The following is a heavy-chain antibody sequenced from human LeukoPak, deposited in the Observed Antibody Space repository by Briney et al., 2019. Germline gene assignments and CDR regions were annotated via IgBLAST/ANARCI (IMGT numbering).Heavy chain of an antibody. V-gene: IGHV3-74*01. CDR3: ARQTGSGLFILP. CDR1: GFTFSNYW. D-gene: IGHD3/OR15-3a*01. CDR2: INPDGSNT. Sequence: GGSLRLSCAASGFTFSNYWMHWVRQDPGKGLVWVSYINPDGSNTNYADSVKGRFTISRDNAKNALYLQMNSLRAEDTAVYYCARQTGSGLFILPGGQGTLVTVSS. J-gene: IGHJ4*02.